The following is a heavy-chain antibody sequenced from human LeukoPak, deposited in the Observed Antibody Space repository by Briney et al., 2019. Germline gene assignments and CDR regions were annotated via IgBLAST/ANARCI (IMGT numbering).Heavy chain of an antibody. J-gene: IGHJ3*02. CDR3: ARWDSGEWFHDAFDI. V-gene: IGHV4-38-2*01. CDR2: IYHSGST. D-gene: IGHD3-3*01. Sequence: SETLSLTCAVSGYSISSGYYWGWIRQPPGKGLERIGSIYHSGSTYYNPSLKSRVTISVDTSKKQFSLKLSSVTAADTAVYYCARWDSGEWFHDAFDIWGQGTMVTVSS. CDR1: GYSISSGYY.